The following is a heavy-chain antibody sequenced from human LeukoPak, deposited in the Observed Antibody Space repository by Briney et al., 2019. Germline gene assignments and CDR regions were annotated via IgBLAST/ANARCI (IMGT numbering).Heavy chain of an antibody. D-gene: IGHD1-14*01. CDR1: GFTFSSYE. J-gene: IGHJ4*02. CDR2: ISSSGSTI. Sequence: GGSLRLSCAASGFTFSSYEMNWVRQAPGKGLEWVSYISSSGSTIYYADSVKGRFTISRDNAKNSLYLQMNSLRAEDTAVYYCARVRGNQPYYFDYWGQGTLVTASS. V-gene: IGHV3-48*03. CDR3: ARVRGNQPYYFDY.